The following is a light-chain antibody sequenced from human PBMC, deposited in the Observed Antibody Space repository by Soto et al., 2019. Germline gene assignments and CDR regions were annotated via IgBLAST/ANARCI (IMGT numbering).Light chain of an antibody. CDR1: QSISEY. V-gene: IGKV1-39*01. Sequence: DIQMPQSPSSLSASVGDTVTFTCRASQSISEYLNWYQQKPGKAPRLLIYAASNLDNGVPSRFSGSGSGTTFTLTIRSLQPEDFAPYYCQQSYSFPRTFGPGTKVDIK. CDR3: QQSYSFPRT. J-gene: IGKJ1*01. CDR2: AAS.